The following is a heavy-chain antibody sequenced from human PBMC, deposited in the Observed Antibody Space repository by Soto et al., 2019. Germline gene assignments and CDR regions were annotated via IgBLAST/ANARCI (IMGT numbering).Heavy chain of an antibody. CDR2: IHYSGNT. CDR3: ARGVSNWYGYIQH. D-gene: IGHD6-13*01. Sequence: SETLSLTCTVSGDSIGSGTHYWSWIRQPPGKGLEWIGYIHYSGNTTYNPSLKSRVTISVDTSKNQFSLKLSSVTAADTALYYCARGVSNWYGYIQHWGQGTLVTVSS. J-gene: IGHJ1*01. V-gene: IGHV4-61*01. CDR1: GDSIGSGTHY.